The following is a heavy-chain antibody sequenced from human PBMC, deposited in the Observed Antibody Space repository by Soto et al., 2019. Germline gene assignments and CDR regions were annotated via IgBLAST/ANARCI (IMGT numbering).Heavy chain of an antibody. J-gene: IGHJ6*02. CDR2: IDPSDSYT. CDR1: GYSFTSYW. V-gene: IGHV5-10-1*01. D-gene: IGHD6-13*01. Sequence: EVQLVQSGAEVKKPGESLRISCKGSGYSFTSYWISWVRQMPGKGLEWMGRIDPSDSYTNYSPSFQGHVTISADKSISTAYLQWSSLKASDTAMYYCAIRGAGIAAAGYYGMDVWGQGTTITVSS. CDR3: AIRGAGIAAAGYYGMDV.